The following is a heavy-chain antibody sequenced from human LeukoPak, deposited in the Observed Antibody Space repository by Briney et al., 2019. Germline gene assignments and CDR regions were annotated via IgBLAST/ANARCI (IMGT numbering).Heavy chain of an antibody. J-gene: IGHJ4*02. V-gene: IGHV3-23*01. D-gene: IGHD2-21*02. CDR3: AKLPRVVVTATDYFDY. Sequence: GGSLRLSCAASGFTFSSYAMSWARQAPGKGLEWVSAISGSGGSTYYADSVKGRFTISRDNSKNTLYLQMNSLRAEDTAVYYCAKLPRVVVTATDYFDYWGQGTLVTVSS. CDR1: GFTFSSYA. CDR2: ISGSGGST.